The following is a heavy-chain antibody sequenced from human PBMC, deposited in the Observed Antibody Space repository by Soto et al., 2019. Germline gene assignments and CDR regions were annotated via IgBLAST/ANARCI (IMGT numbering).Heavy chain of an antibody. J-gene: IGHJ3*01. CDR2: ISAYNGKT. D-gene: IGHD1-7*01. CDR1: VYTFTTNG. Sequence: VQLVQSGTEVKTPGAPVKVSCPAPVYTFTTNGINWMRQAPGQGLEWVAWISAYNGKTHHPPFVQDRVTMATDTSTRTAYMELTSLRSDDTAVYYCARGGWNYGPGPFDLWGQGTMVTVSS. CDR3: ARGGWNYGPGPFDL. V-gene: IGHV1-18*04.